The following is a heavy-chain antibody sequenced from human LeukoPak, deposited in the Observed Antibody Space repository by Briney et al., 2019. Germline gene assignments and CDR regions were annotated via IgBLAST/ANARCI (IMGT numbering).Heavy chain of an antibody. V-gene: IGHV3-7*01. CDR3: ATSFESTSHWPIDAFDI. Sequence: GGSLRLSCAASGFTFSSYWMTWVRQAPGKGLEWVANIKQDGSEKYYVDSVKGRFTSSRDNTKNSLYLQMNSLRAEDTAVYYCATSFESTSHWPIDAFDIWGQGTMVTVSS. D-gene: IGHD2/OR15-2a*01. CDR2: IKQDGSEK. J-gene: IGHJ3*02. CDR1: GFTFSSYW.